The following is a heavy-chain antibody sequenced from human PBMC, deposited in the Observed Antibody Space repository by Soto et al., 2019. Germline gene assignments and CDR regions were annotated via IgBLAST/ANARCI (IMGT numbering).Heavy chain of an antibody. J-gene: IGHJ5*02. D-gene: IGHD3-16*01. CDR3: ARGYDYPAP. V-gene: IGHV3-21*01. Sequence: LRLSCAASGFTFSSYSMNWVRQAPGKGLEWVSSISSSSSYIDYADSVKGRFTISRDNAKNSLYLQMNSLRAEDTAVYYCARGYDYPAPWGQGTLVTVSS. CDR1: GFTFSSYS. CDR2: ISSSSSYI.